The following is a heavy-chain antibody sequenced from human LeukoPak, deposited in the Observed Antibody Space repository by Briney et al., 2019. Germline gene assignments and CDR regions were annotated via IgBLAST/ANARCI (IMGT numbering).Heavy chain of an antibody. J-gene: IGHJ4*02. CDR2: ISGTGGST. V-gene: IGHV3-23*01. CDR3: AMESPPRAPSSWEPFDY. D-gene: IGHD6-13*01. CDR1: GFTFSSYA. Sequence: GGSLRLSCAASGFTFSSYAMSWVRQAPGKGLEWVSAISGTGGSTYNADSVKGRFTISRDNSKNTLYLQMNSLRAEDTAVYFCAMESPPRAPSSWEPFDYWGQGTLVTVYS.